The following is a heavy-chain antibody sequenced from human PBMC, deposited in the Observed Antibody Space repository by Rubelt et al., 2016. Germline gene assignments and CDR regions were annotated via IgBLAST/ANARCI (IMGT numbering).Heavy chain of an antibody. CDR3: ARDLDYGGNSVDY. J-gene: IGHJ4*02. D-gene: IGHD4-23*01. V-gene: IGHV3-23*01. CDR1: GFTFGSYG. CDR2: ISSSGART. Sequence: SRGTLVQPGGSLRLSCAASGFTFGSYGMSWVRRAPGKGLEWVSAISSSGARTKYADSVKGRFTISRDNSKNTVYLQMNSLRAEDTAVYYCARDLDYGGNSVDYWGQGTLVTVSS.